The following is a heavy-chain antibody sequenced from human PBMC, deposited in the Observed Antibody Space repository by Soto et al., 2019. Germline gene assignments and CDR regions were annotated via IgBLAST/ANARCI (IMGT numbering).Heavy chain of an antibody. V-gene: IGHV4-39*01. J-gene: IGHJ3*02. D-gene: IGHD1-26*01. CDR1: GGSISSSSCH. CDR2: IKYSGTT. CDR3: AGHGITVSYYDAFDI. Sequence: QLQLQESGPGLVKPSETLSLTCTVSGGSISSSSCHWGWIRQPPGKGLEWIASIKYSGTTFYNPSLKCRVTLSVDTAKNQFVLKLSSVAAAETAVYYCAGHGITVSYYDAFDIWGQGTMVTVSS.